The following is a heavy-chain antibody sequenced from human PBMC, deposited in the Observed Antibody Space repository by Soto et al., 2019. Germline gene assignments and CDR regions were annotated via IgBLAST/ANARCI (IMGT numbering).Heavy chain of an antibody. CDR1: GGSVSRGSYY. J-gene: IGHJ4*02. CDR3: ARAVGYCISTSCSPYFDY. V-gene: IGHV4-61*01. Sequence: SETLSLTCTVSGGSVSRGSYYWSWIRQPPGKGLEWIGYIYYSGSTNYNPSLKSRVTISVDTSKNQFSLKLSSVTAADTAVYYCARAVGYCISTSCSPYFDYWGKGTLVTVSS. CDR2: IYYSGST. D-gene: IGHD2-2*01.